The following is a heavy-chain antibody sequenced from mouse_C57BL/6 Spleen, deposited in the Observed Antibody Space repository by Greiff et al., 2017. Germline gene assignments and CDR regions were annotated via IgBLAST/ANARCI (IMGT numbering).Heavy chain of an antibody. Sequence: VQLQQSGTVLARPGASVKMSCKTSGYTFTSYWMHWVKQRPGQGLEWIGAIYPGNSDTSYNQKFKGKAKLTAVTSASTAYMELSSLTNEDSAVYYCTRGGYDGYYSYYFDYWGQGTTLTVSS. D-gene: IGHD2-3*01. V-gene: IGHV1-5*01. CDR1: GYTFTSYW. J-gene: IGHJ2*01. CDR3: TRGGYDGYYSYYFDY. CDR2: IYPGNSDT.